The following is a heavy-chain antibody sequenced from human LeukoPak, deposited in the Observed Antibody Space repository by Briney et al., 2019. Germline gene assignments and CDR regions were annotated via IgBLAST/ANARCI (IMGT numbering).Heavy chain of an antibody. CDR3: ARVVLWFGDPGWFDP. V-gene: IGHV3-48*04. Sequence: GGSLRLSCAASGFTFSSYSMNWVRQAPGKGLEWVSSISSSGSTIYYADSVKGRFTISRDNAKNSLYLQMNSLRAEDTAVYYCARVVLWFGDPGWFDPWGQGTLVTVSS. J-gene: IGHJ5*02. D-gene: IGHD3-10*01. CDR2: ISSSGSTI. CDR1: GFTFSSYS.